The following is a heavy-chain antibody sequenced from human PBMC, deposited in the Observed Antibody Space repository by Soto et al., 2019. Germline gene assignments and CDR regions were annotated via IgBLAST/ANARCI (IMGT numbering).Heavy chain of an antibody. V-gene: IGHV4-34*01. J-gene: IGHJ4*02. Sequence: LSLTCAVDGGAFSGYYWGWVRQPPGKGLEWVGEINHSGSTDYNPSLKSRVTISVDTSKNQFSLKLSSVTAADTAVYYCARRGWLLYFDYWGQGTLVTVSS. CDR2: INHSGST. D-gene: IGHD3-9*01. CDR3: ARRGWLLYFDY. CDR1: GGAFSGYY.